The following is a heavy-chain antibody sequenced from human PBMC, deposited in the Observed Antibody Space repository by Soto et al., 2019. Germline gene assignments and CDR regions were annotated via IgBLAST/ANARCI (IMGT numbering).Heavy chain of an antibody. J-gene: IGHJ3*02. CDR3: TRDSGSSGWYDNAFDI. CDR2: INPNSGGT. V-gene: IGHV1-2*04. D-gene: IGHD6-19*01. Sequence: VASVKVSCKASGYTFTGYYMHWVRQAPGQGLEWMGWINPNSGGTNYAQKFQGWVTMTRDTSISTAYMELSRLRSDDTAVYYCTRDSGSSGWYDNAFDICGQGTMVTVSS. CDR1: GYTFTGYY.